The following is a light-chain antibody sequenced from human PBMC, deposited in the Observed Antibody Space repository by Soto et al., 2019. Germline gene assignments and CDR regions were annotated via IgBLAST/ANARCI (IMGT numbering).Light chain of an antibody. CDR1: QGISTW. V-gene: IGKV1-12*01. CDR2: DAS. Sequence: DIQMTQSPSSVSASVGDRVIITCRASQGISTWLAWYQQKPGKAPRLLIYDASSLPSGVPSRFSGSGSGTDFTLSISSLQSEDFAVYYCKQYKEWPPFTFGQGIRLEI. CDR3: KQYKEWPPFT. J-gene: IGKJ5*01.